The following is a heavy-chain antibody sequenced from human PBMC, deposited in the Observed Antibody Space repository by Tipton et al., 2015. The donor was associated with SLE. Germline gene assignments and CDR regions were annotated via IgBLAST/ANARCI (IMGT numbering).Heavy chain of an antibody. D-gene: IGHD5-24*01. CDR3: ARRRWLQLDWYFDL. V-gene: IGHV1-69*01. J-gene: IGHJ2*01. CDR2: IIPIFGTP. CDR1: GGTFSNFA. Sequence: QVQLVQSGPEVKKPGSSVKVSCKASGGTFSNFAISWVRQAPGQGLEWMGEIIPIFGTPNSAQKFQGRVTITADEVTSTAYMELSSLRPEDTAVYYCARRRWLQLDWYFDLWGRGILVTASS.